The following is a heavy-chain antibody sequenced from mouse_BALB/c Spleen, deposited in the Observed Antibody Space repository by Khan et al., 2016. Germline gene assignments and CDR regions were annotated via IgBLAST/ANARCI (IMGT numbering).Heavy chain of an antibody. CDR3: ARHGPPFWYFDV. Sequence: EVKLLESGGGLVQPGGSLKLSCAASGFDFSRYWMSWVRQAPGQGLEWIGEINPDSSTINYTPSLKDKFIISRDNAKNTLYLQMSNVRSEDTALSYCARHGPPFWYFDVWGAGTTVTVSS. CDR1: GFDFSRYW. D-gene: IGHD3-1*01. V-gene: IGHV4-1*02. CDR2: INPDSSTI. J-gene: IGHJ1*01.